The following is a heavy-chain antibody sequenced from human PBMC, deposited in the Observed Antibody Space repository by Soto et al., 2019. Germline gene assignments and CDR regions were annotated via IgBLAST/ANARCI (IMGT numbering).Heavy chain of an antibody. V-gene: IGHV4-31*03. CDR2: IYYSGST. D-gene: IGHD6-6*01. CDR3: ARGRGGRSIAARPGDWFDP. Sequence: SETLSLTCTVSGGSISSGGYYWSWIRQHPGKGLEWIGYIYYSGSTYYNPSLKSRVTISVDTSKNQFSLKLSSVTAADTAVYYCARGRGGRSIAARPGDWFDPWGQGTLVTVSS. J-gene: IGHJ5*02. CDR1: GGSISSGGYY.